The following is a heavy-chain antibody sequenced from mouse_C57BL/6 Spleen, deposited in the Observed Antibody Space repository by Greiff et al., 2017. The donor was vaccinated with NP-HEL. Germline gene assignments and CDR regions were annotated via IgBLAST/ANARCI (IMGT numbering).Heavy chain of an antibody. CDR1: GYTFTDYE. CDR2: IDPETGGT. Sequence: LVESGAELVRPGASVTLSCKASGYTFTDYEMHWVKQTPVHGLEWIGAIDPETGGTAYNQKFKGKAILTADKSSSTAYMELRSLTSEDSAVYYCTRIGYSNDYFDYWGQGTTLTVSS. V-gene: IGHV1-15*01. CDR3: TRIGYSNDYFDY. D-gene: IGHD2-5*01. J-gene: IGHJ2*01.